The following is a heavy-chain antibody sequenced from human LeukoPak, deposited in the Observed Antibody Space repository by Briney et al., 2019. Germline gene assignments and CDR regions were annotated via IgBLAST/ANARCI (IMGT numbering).Heavy chain of an antibody. D-gene: IGHD3-22*01. Sequence: GGSLRLSCAAFGFTFSRSWMHWVRQAPGKGLVWLSRINSDGGDTTYADSVKGRFTISRDNAKNTLYLQMNSPRAEDTAMYYCARASGTDSSGYLQIDYWGQGTLVTVSS. CDR1: GFTFSRSW. CDR2: INSDGGDT. CDR3: ARASGTDSSGYLQIDY. J-gene: IGHJ4*02. V-gene: IGHV3-74*01.